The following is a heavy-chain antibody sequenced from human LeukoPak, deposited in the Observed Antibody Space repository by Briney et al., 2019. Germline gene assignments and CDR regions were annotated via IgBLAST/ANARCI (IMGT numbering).Heavy chain of an antibody. CDR3: AKVVAMAAMINYYYYYMDV. CDR2: IRYDGSNK. D-gene: IGHD2-2*01. V-gene: IGHV3-30*02. CDR1: GFTFSSYG. J-gene: IGHJ6*03. Sequence: PGGSLRLSCAASGFTFSSYGMHWVRQAPGKGLEWVAFIRYDGSNKYYADSVKGRFTISRDNSKNTLYLQMNSLRAEDTAVYYCAKVVAMAAMINYYYYYMDVWGKGTTVTVSS.